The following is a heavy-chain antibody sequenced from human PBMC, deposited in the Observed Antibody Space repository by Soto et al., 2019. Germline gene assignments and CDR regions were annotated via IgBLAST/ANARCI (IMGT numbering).Heavy chain of an antibody. V-gene: IGHV3-9*01. CDR3: AKRQGIVGSTFDH. CDR2: ISWNSGSI. Sequence: ESGGGLVQPGRSLRLSCAASGFTFDDYAMHWVRQAPGKGLEWVSGISWNSGSIGYADSVKGRFTISRDNAKNSLYLQMNSLRAEETALYYWAKRQGIVGSTFDHRGQGTLVTVSS. J-gene: IGHJ4*02. D-gene: IGHD1-26*01. CDR1: GFTFDDYA.